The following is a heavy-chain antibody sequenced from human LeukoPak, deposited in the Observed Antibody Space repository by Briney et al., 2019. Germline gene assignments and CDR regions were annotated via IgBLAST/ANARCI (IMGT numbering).Heavy chain of an antibody. Sequence: PGRSLRLSCAASGFTFDDYAMHWVRQAPGKGLEWVSGISWNSGSIGYADSVKGRFTISRDNAKNSLYLQMNSLRAEDTALYYCAKGVSITIDPIDYWVQGTLVTVSS. CDR1: GFTFDDYA. V-gene: IGHV3-9*01. J-gene: IGHJ4*02. D-gene: IGHD3-3*01. CDR3: AKGVSITIDPIDY. CDR2: ISWNSGSI.